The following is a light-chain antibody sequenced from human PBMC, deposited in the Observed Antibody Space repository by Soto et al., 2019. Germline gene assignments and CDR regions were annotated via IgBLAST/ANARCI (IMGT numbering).Light chain of an antibody. CDR1: QAIGND. CDR2: AAS. V-gene: IGKV1-6*01. Sequence: AIQMTQSPSSLSASVGDRVTITCRASQAIGNDLTWYQQKPGKAPNLLIFAASSLQRGVPSRFSGSGSGTDFTLTISSLQPEDFATYSCLQDYNYPLTFGQGTKLEIK. CDR3: LQDYNYPLT. J-gene: IGKJ2*01.